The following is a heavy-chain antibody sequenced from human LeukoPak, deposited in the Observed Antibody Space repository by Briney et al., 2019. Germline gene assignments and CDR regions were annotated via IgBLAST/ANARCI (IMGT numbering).Heavy chain of an antibody. J-gene: IGHJ4*02. Sequence: SETLSLTCAVSGGSISSGGYSWSWIRQPPGKGLEWIGYIYHSGSTYYNPSLKSRVTISVDRSKNQFSLKLSSVTAADTAVYYWARVGGTGDHYWGQGTLVTVSS. V-gene: IGHV4-30-2*01. D-gene: IGHD7-27*01. CDR3: ARVGGTGDHY. CDR2: IYHSGST. CDR1: GGSISSGGYS.